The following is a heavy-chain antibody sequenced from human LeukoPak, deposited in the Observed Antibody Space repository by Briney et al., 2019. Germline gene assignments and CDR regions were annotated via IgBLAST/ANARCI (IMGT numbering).Heavy chain of an antibody. CDR3: ARHSFGVIVVVPAAIPESDY. D-gene: IGHD2-2*02. V-gene: IGHV4-59*08. Sequence: PSETLSLTCTVSGGSISSYYWSWIRQPPGKGLEWIGSIYHSGSTYYNPSLESRVTISVDTSKNQFSLKLSSVTAADTAVYYCARHSFGVIVVVPAAIPESDYWGQGTLVTVSS. J-gene: IGHJ4*02. CDR1: GGSISSYY. CDR2: IYHSGST.